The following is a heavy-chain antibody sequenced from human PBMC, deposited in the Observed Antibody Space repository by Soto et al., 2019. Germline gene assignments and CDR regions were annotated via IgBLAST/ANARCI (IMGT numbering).Heavy chain of an antibody. Sequence: SETLSLTCTVSGGSISSYYWSWIRQPPGKGLEWIGYIYYSGSTNYNPSLKSRVTISVDTSKNQFSLKLSSVTAADTAVYYCARDKGYCSGGSCYGFYYWGQGTLVTVSS. CDR2: IYYSGST. V-gene: IGHV4-59*01. CDR3: ARDKGYCSGGSCYGFYY. J-gene: IGHJ4*02. D-gene: IGHD2-15*01. CDR1: GGSISSYY.